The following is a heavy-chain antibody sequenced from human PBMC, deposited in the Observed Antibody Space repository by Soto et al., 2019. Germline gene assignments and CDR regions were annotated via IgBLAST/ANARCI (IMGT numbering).Heavy chain of an antibody. D-gene: IGHD6-25*01. J-gene: IGHJ6*02. CDR2: ISYDGSNK. CDR1: GFTFSSYA. Sequence: QVQLVESGGGVVQPGRSLRLSCAASGFTFSSYAMHWVRQAPGKGLEWVTVISYDGSNKYYADSVQGRFTVSRDNSDNTLYSQMNSLRAEETAVYYWAREQRAPSGYYYGMDVWGQGTTVTVSS. V-gene: IGHV3-30-3*01. CDR3: AREQRAPSGYYYGMDV.